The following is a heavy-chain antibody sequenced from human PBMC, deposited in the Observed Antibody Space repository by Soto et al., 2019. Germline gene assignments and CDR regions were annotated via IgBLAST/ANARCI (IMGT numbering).Heavy chain of an antibody. CDR1: GRSISSVNYY. V-gene: IGHV4-30-4*01. CDR3: ARYGSGECNRGTCYSPFDY. D-gene: IGHD2-15*01. CDR2: IYYSGST. J-gene: IGHJ4*02. Sequence: SETLSLTCTVSGRSISSVNYYWSWIRQPPGKGLEWIGYIYYSGSTYYNPSLRSRVTISVDTSKNQFSLKLSSVTAADTAVYYCARYGSGECNRGTCYSPFDYWGQGTLVTV.